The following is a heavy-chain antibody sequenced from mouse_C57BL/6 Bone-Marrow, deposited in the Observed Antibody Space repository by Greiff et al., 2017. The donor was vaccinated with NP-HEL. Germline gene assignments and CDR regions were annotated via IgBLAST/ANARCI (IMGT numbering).Heavy chain of an antibody. CDR3: LDGYYGY. D-gene: IGHD2-3*01. CDR1: GYSFTSYY. Sequence: VKLMESGPELVKPGASVKISCKASGYSFTSYYIHWVKQRPGQGLEWIGWIYPGSGNTKYNEKFKGKATLTADTSSSTAYMQLSSLTSEDSAVYYCLDGYYGYWGQGTTLTVSS. J-gene: IGHJ2*01. V-gene: IGHV1-66*01. CDR2: IYPGSGNT.